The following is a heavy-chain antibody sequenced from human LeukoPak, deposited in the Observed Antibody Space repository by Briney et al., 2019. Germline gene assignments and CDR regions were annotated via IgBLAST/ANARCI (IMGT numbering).Heavy chain of an antibody. V-gene: IGHV1-69*05. CDR2: IIPIFGTA. D-gene: IGHD2-15*01. CDR1: GGTFSSYA. CDR3: ARGRLGYCSGGSCFYFDY. J-gene: IGHJ4*02. Sequence: SVKVSCKASGGTFSSYAISWVRQAPGQGLEWMGGIIPIFGTANYAQKFQGRVTITRDTSASTAYMELSSLRSEDTAVYYCARGRLGYCSGGSCFYFDYWGQGTLVTVSS.